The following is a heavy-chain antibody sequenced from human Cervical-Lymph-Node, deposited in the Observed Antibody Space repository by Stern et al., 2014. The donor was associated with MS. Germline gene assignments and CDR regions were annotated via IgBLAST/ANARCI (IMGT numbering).Heavy chain of an antibody. D-gene: IGHD2-2*02. CDR3: ARDKNTWASFDY. CDR1: GYTFTLYY. J-gene: IGHJ4*02. V-gene: IGHV1-2*02. Sequence: VQLVESGAEVKKPGASVKVSCKASGYTFTLYYIHWVRQAPGQGLEWMGWINPNSGGTNYAQKFQGSVTMTRDTSINTAYMELSSLRSDDTAVYYCARDKNTWASFDYWGQGTLVTVSS. CDR2: INPNSGGT.